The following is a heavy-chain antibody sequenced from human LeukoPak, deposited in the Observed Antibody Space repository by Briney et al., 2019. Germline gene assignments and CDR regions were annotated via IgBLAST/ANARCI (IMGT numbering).Heavy chain of an antibody. Sequence: ASVKVSCKASGYTFTSYDINWVRQATGQGLEWMGWMNPNSGNTGYAQKFQGRVTITRNTSISTAYMELSSLRSEDTAVYYCTRGLHDFWSGFDAFDIWGQGTMVTVSS. J-gene: IGHJ3*02. CDR2: MNPNSGNT. D-gene: IGHD3-3*01. CDR1: GYTFTSYD. CDR3: TRGLHDFWSGFDAFDI. V-gene: IGHV1-8*03.